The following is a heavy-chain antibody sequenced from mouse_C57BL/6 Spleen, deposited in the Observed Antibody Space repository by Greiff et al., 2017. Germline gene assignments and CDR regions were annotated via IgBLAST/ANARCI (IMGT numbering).Heavy chain of an antibody. V-gene: IGHV5-4*01. CDR1: GFTFSSYA. D-gene: IGHD2-10*01. CDR2: ISDGGSYT. Sequence: DVKLVESGGGLVKPGGSLKLSCAASGFTFSSYAMSWVRQTPEKRLEWVATISDGGSYTYYPDNVKGRFTISRDNAKNNLYLQMSHLKSEDTAMYYCARDKGAYYGNPFAYWGQGTLVTVSA. J-gene: IGHJ3*01. CDR3: ARDKGAYYGNPFAY.